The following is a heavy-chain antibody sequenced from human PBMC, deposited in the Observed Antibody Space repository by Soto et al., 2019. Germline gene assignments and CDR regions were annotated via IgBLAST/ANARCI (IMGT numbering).Heavy chain of an antibody. D-gene: IGHD3-10*01. CDR3: ARDYYGSGSRYYYYGMDV. CDR1: GYTFTSYA. V-gene: IGHV1-69*13. Sequence: SVKVSCKASGYTFTSYAMHWVRQAPGQGLEWMGGIIPIFGTANYAQKFQGRVTITADESTSTAYMELSSLRSEDTAVYYCARDYYGSGSRYYYYGMDVWGQGTTVTVSS. J-gene: IGHJ6*02. CDR2: IIPIFGTA.